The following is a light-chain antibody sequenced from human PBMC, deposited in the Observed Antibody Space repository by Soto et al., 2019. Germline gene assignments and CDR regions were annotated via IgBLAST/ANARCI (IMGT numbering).Light chain of an antibody. CDR1: QNILSS. Sequence: EVVMTQSPASLSASPGERVTLSSTASQNILSSLAWYQQRPGQAPRLLIYDASTRATGIPPRFSGGWSGTEFTVTISSLQSEDFAIYYCQQYDIWPPYTFGQGTKVDIK. CDR3: QQYDIWPPYT. CDR2: DAS. V-gene: IGKV3-15*01. J-gene: IGKJ2*01.